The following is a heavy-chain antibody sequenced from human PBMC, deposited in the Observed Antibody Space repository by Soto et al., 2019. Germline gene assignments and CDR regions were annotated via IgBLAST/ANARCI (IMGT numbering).Heavy chain of an antibody. Sequence: GASVKVSCKASGYTFTSYSMHWVRQAPGQRLEWMGWINAGNGNTKYSQKFQGRVTITRDTSASTAYMELSSLRSEDTAVYYCARGLARYDFDYWGQGTLVTVSS. D-gene: IGHD6-19*01. CDR1: GYTFTSYS. J-gene: IGHJ4*02. CDR2: INAGNGNT. CDR3: ARGLARYDFDY. V-gene: IGHV1-3*01.